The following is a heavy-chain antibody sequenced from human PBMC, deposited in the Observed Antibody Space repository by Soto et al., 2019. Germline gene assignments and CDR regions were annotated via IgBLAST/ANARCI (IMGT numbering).Heavy chain of an antibody. CDR3: SRSSGYYYVDY. V-gene: IGHV1-3*01. Sequence: QVQLVQSGAEVKKPGASVKVSCKASGYTFTSYAMHWVRQAPGQRLEWMGWINAGNGNTKYSQKFQGRVTITRDTTASTAYIELTSLRSGETALYYCSRSSGYYYVDYWGQGTLVTVSS. J-gene: IGHJ4*02. D-gene: IGHD3-22*01. CDR2: INAGNGNT. CDR1: GYTFTSYA.